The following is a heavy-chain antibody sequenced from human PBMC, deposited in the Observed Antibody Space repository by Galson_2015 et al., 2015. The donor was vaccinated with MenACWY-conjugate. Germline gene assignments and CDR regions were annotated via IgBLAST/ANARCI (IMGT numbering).Heavy chain of an antibody. CDR2: ISPGDSNT. Sequence: AEVKKSGESLKISCQGSGYSFTTYWIAWVRQMPGRGLEWVGLISPGDSNTRYSPSFQGQVTISADKSISTAYLQWSSLKASDTAMYYCARHPPGGRGLDVWGQGTTVTVSS. V-gene: IGHV5-51*01. D-gene: IGHD1-26*01. CDR1: GYSFTTYW. CDR3: ARHPPGGRGLDV. J-gene: IGHJ6*02.